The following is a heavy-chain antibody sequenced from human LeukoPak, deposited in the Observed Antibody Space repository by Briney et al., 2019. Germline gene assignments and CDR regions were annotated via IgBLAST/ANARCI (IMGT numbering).Heavy chain of an antibody. D-gene: IGHD3-9*01. V-gene: IGHV1-69*13. Sequence: ASVKVSCKASGGTFSSYAISWVRQAPGQGLEWMGGIIPIFGTANYAQKFQGRVTITADESTSTAYMELSSLRSEDTAVYYCARDLGSYDILTGYDYWGQGTLVTVSS. J-gene: IGHJ4*02. CDR2: IIPIFGTA. CDR1: GGTFSSYA. CDR3: ARDLGSYDILTGYDY.